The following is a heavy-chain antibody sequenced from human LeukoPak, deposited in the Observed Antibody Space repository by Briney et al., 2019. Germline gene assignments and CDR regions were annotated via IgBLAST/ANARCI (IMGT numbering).Heavy chain of an antibody. V-gene: IGHV3-21*01. CDR3: SGGSIYYYYGMDV. Sequence: GGSLRLSCAASVFTISSYSMNWVRQAPGKGLEWASSISSSSSYIYYADSVKGRFTISRDNAKNSLYLQMNSLRAEDTAVYFCSGGSIYYYYGMDVWGQVTTVTVSS. CDR1: VFTISSYS. J-gene: IGHJ6*02. D-gene: IGHD2-15*01. CDR2: ISSSSSYI.